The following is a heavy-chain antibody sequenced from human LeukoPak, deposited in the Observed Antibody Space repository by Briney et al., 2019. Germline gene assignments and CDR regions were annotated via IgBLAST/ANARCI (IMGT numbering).Heavy chain of an antibody. J-gene: IGHJ3*02. D-gene: IGHD5-24*01. V-gene: IGHV1-69*05. CDR3: ARRILEMATIHAFDI. CDR2: IIPIFGTA. Sequence: ASVKVSCKASGGTFSSYAISWVRQAPGQGLEWMGGIIPIFGTANYAQKFQGRVTITTDESTSIAYMELSSLRSEDTAVYYCARRILEMATIHAFDIWGQGTMVTVSS. CDR1: GGTFSSYA.